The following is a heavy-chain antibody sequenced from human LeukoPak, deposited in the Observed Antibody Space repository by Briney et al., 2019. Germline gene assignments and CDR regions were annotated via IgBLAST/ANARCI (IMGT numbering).Heavy chain of an antibody. CDR3: ARVDTASFDY. Sequence: ASVKVSCKASGYTFTGYYMHWVRPAPGQGLEWMGWINPNSGGTNYAQKFQGRVTMTTDTSTSTAYMELRSLRSDDTAVYYCARVDTASFDYWGQGTLVTVSS. D-gene: IGHD5-18*01. CDR1: GYTFTGYY. V-gene: IGHV1-2*02. CDR2: INPNSGGT. J-gene: IGHJ4*02.